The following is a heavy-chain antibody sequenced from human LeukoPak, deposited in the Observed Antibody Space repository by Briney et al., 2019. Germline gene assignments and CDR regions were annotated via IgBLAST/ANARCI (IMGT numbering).Heavy chain of an antibody. D-gene: IGHD6-13*01. CDR3: ARDGIAAAGTVTRGGWFDP. CDR2: IYYSGST. J-gene: IGHJ5*02. Sequence: SEPLSLTCTVSGRSISSSSYYWGWIRKPPGKGLEWIGSIYYSGSTYYNPSLKSRVPISVDTSKNQFSLKLSSVTAADTAVYYCARDGIAAAGTVTRGGWFDPWGQGTLVTVSS. CDR1: GRSISSSSYY. V-gene: IGHV4-39*02.